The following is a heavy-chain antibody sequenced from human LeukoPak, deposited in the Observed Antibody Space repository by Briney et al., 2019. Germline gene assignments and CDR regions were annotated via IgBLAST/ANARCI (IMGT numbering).Heavy chain of an antibody. CDR2: ITPMFGTA. V-gene: IGHV1-69*13. Sequence: SVKVSCTASGGTFSSYAISWVRQAPGQGLEWMGGITPMFGTANYAQKFQGRVTITADESTSTAYMELSSLRSEDTAVFYCVRDGSYYDSSGYYYLYWGQGTLVTVSS. CDR3: VRDGSYYDSSGYYYLY. J-gene: IGHJ4*02. D-gene: IGHD3-22*01. CDR1: GGTFSSYA.